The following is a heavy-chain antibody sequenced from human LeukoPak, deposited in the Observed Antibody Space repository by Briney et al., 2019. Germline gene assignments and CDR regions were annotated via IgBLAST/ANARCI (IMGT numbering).Heavy chain of an antibody. Sequence: SSVTVSCKASGYTFISYGISGVRQAPGQGLEWMGWISAYNGNTNYAQKLQGRVTMTTTTYTSTAYMELRSMRTDEAAVSYCAGMSVTMIVYPSDYWGQGTLVTVSS. CDR2: ISAYNGNT. J-gene: IGHJ4*02. CDR1: GYTFISYG. V-gene: IGHV1-18*01. D-gene: IGHD3-22*01. CDR3: AGMSVTMIVYPSDY.